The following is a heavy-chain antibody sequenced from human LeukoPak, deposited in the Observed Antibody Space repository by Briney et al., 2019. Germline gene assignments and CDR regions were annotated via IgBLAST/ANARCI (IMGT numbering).Heavy chain of an antibody. D-gene: IGHD5-18*01. Sequence: KTGGSLRLSCAASGFTFGSYSVDWVRHAPGKGLAGVSSISSSGSYIYYADSVKGRFTFSRDNAKNSLYLQMNSLRAEDTAVYYCARGSGVQVWSSLDYWGQGTLVTVSS. J-gene: IGHJ4*02. CDR2: ISSSGSYI. CDR3: ARGSGVQVWSSLDY. V-gene: IGHV3-21*01. CDR1: GFTFGSYS.